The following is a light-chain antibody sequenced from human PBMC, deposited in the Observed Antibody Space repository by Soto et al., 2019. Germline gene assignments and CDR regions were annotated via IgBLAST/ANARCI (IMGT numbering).Light chain of an antibody. CDR2: EVS. CDR1: SSDVGGFNY. J-gene: IGLJ2*01. V-gene: IGLV2-14*01. Sequence: QSVLTQPPSASGSPGQSVTISCSGTSSDVGGFNYVSWYQQHPGRAPKVLIFEVSNRPSGVSTRFSGSKSGNMAFLTISGLQSEDEGLYHCSSYSSTTTLFGGGTKLTV. CDR3: SSYSSTTTL.